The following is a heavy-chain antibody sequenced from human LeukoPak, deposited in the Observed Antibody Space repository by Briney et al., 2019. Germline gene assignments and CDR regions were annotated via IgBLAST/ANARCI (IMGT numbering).Heavy chain of an antibody. V-gene: IGHV3-23*01. CDR3: AKCGSSGCHLIDY. Sequence: GSLRLSCAASAFIFSRSVMSWVRQAPGKGLEWVSAISGRTGSTYYADSVKGRFTISRDNSKNTLYLQMDTLRAEDTAVYYCAKCGSSGCHLIDYWGQGTLVTVSS. CDR2: ISGRTGST. CDR1: AFIFSRSV. D-gene: IGHD5-12*01. J-gene: IGHJ4*02.